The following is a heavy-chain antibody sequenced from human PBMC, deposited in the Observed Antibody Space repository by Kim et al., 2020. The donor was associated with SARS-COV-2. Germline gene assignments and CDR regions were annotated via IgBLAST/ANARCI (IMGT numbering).Heavy chain of an antibody. Sequence: RYSPSFQGKVPISADKSISTAYLQWSSLKASDTAMYYCARRLDYGDYGYWGQGTLVTVSS. CDR3: ARRLDYGDYGY. V-gene: IGHV5-51*01. J-gene: IGHJ4*02. D-gene: IGHD4-17*01.